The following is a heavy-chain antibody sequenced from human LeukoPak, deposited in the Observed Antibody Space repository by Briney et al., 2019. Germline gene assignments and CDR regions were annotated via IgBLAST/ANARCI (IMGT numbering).Heavy chain of an antibody. CDR3: ARDPSSWYYYYMDV. CDR1: GFTFSSYS. J-gene: IGHJ6*03. Sequence: PGGSLRLSCAASGFTFSSYSMNWVRQAPGKGLEWVSYISSSSSTTYYADSVKGRFTISRDNAKNSLYLQMNSLRAEDTAVYYCARDPSSWYYYYMDVWGKGTTVTVSS. D-gene: IGHD6-13*01. V-gene: IGHV3-48*01. CDR2: ISSSSSTT.